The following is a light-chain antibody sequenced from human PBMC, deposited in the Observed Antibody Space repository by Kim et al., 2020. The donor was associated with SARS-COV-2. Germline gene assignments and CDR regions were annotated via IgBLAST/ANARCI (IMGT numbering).Light chain of an antibody. CDR2: QDN. CDR1: QLWDKY. Sequence: SPGQAARITCSGYQLWDKYVSWYQQQPGPSPVVVIYQDNQRPSGIPERFSGSNSGNTATLTISGTQAMDEADYYCQAWDSSTHNYVCGAGTKVTVL. J-gene: IGLJ1*01. CDR3: QAWDSSTHNYV. V-gene: IGLV3-1*01.